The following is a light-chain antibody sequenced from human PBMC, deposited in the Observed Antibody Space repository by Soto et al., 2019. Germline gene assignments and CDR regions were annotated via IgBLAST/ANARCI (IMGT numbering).Light chain of an antibody. Sequence: QSVLTQPPSASGTAGQRVTISCSGSSSNIGSNTVNWYQQVPGTAPKLLIYSNNQRPSGVPDRFSGSKSGTSASLAISGLQSEDEADYYCAAWDDSLNGWVFGGGTKLTVL. V-gene: IGLV1-44*01. J-gene: IGLJ3*02. CDR1: SSNIGSNT. CDR2: SNN. CDR3: AAWDDSLNGWV.